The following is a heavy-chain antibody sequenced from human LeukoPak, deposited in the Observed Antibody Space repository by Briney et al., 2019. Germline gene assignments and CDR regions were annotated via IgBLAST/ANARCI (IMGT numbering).Heavy chain of an antibody. Sequence: SETLSLTCSVSGGSINFFFWNWVRQSAGKGLEWIGHIYSSGSTNYNPSLKSRLTMSVDTSNNQFSLKLNSVTAADTAVYYCARGDLVRGRYYYMDVWGKGTTVTVSS. D-gene: IGHD3-10*01. CDR1: GGSINFFF. J-gene: IGHJ6*03. CDR3: ARGDLVRGRYYYMDV. V-gene: IGHV4-4*07. CDR2: IYSSGST.